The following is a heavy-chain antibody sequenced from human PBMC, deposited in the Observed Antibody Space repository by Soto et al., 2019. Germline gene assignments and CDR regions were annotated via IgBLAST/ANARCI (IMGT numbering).Heavy chain of an antibody. V-gene: IGHV3-30*18. D-gene: IGHD5-18*01. CDR1: RFAFSNYG. J-gene: IGHJ4*02. CDR2: ISHDGTVK. CDR3: AKERDTRSSSCFDS. Sequence: GGALRLSCAASRFAFSNYGMQWVRQAPGKGLEWVAVISHDGTVKYYADSVKGRFTISRDNFQNTLDLQMDSLRAEDTAVYYCAKERDTRSSSCFDSWGQGTLVTVSS.